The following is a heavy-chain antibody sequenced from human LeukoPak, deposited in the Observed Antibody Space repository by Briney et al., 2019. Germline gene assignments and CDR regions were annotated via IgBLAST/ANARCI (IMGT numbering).Heavy chain of an antibody. Sequence: GGSLRLSCAASGFTFSSYAMHWVRQAPGKGLEWVAVIPYDGSNKYYADSVKGRFTISRDNSKNTLYLQMNSLRAEDTAVYYCARDHSSSWGDWFDPWGQGTLVTVSS. V-gene: IGHV3-30-3*01. J-gene: IGHJ5*02. D-gene: IGHD6-13*01. CDR2: IPYDGSNK. CDR1: GFTFSSYA. CDR3: ARDHSSSWGDWFDP.